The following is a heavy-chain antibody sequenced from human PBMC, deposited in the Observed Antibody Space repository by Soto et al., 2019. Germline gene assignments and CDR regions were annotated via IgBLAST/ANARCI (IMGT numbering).Heavy chain of an antibody. CDR2: IIPILGIA. D-gene: IGHD6-19*01. J-gene: IGHJ4*02. CDR1: GGTFSSYT. Sequence: QVQLVQSGAEVKKPGSSVKVSCKASGGTFSSYTISWVRQAPGQGLEWMGRIIPILGIANYAQKFQGRVTITAEKSTRTAYMELSSLRSEDTAVYYCARGAVAGSFDYWGQGTLVTVSS. V-gene: IGHV1-69*02. CDR3: ARGAVAGSFDY.